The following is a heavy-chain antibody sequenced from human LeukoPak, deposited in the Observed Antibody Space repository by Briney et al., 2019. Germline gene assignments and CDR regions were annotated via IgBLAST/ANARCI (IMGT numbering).Heavy chain of an antibody. V-gene: IGHV3-20*04. CDR2: INWNGGST. CDR3: AGGESSGWYFDY. Sequence: PGGSLRLSCAASGFTFEEHGMSWVRHAPGKGLEWVSGINWNGGSTVYGESAKGRFTISRDNAKNSLYLQMNSLRAEDTALYYCAGGESSGWYFDYWGQGILVTVSS. D-gene: IGHD6-19*01. CDR1: GFTFEEHG. J-gene: IGHJ4*02.